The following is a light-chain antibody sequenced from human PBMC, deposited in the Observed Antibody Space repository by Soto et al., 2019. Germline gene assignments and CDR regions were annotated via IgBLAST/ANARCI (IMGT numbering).Light chain of an antibody. Sequence: EIVLTQSPATLSLSPGEGATLSCRASQSVSTFLAWFQQKPGQPPRLLIYDASTRAPGFPARFSGSGSGTEFTLTIGSLQSEDFAVYYCHHYNSWPYTFGQGTKVDIK. CDR3: HHYNSWPYT. J-gene: IGKJ2*01. CDR1: QSVSTF. V-gene: IGKV3-15*01. CDR2: DAS.